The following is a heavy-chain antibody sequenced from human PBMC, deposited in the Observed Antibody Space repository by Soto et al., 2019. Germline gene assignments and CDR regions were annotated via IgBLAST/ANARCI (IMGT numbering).Heavy chain of an antibody. V-gene: IGHV3-15*01. D-gene: IGHD1-1*01. J-gene: IGHJ4*02. CDR2: IKSKRDGGAR. Sequence: EVQVVESGGDLVKPGGSLRLSCVTSGFMFSSAWMNWVRQAPGEGLEWVGRIKSKRDGGARDYAEPVKGRFSISRDDSKNTVFLQMNRLRAEDTAVYYCVEGWNDFWGQGTLVTVSS. CDR1: GFMFSSAW. CDR3: VEGWNDF.